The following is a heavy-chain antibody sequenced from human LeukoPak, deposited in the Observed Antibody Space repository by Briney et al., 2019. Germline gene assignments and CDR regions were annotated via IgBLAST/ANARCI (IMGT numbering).Heavy chain of an antibody. CDR3: ARVEWELHWFDP. D-gene: IGHD1-26*01. Sequence: SETLSLTCTVSGYSISSGYYWGWIRQPPGKGLEWIGSIYHSGSTYYNPPLKSRVTISVDTSKNQFSLKLSSVTAADTAVYYCARVEWELHWFDPWGQGTLVTVSS. V-gene: IGHV4-38-2*02. J-gene: IGHJ5*02. CDR1: GYSISSGYY. CDR2: IYHSGST.